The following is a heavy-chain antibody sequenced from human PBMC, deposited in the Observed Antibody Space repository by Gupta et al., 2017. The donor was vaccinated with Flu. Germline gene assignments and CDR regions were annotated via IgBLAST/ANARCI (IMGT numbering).Heavy chain of an antibody. J-gene: IGHJ4*02. CDR3: ARDLQQGHYGDLADY. D-gene: IGHD4-17*01. CDR1: GFTFSSYS. CDR2: ISSSSSYI. Sequence: EVQLVESGGGLVKPGGSLRLSCAASGFTFSSYSMNWVRQAPGKGLEWVSSISSSSSYIYYADSVKGRFTISRDNAKNSLYLQMNSLRAEDTAVYYCARDLQQGHYGDLADYWGQGTLVTVSS. V-gene: IGHV3-21*01.